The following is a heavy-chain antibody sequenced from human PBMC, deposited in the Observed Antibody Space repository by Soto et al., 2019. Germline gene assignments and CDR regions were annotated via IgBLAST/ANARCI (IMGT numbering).Heavy chain of an antibody. V-gene: IGHV3-21*01. Sequence: LRLSCAASGFTFNNYNMNWVRQAPGKGLEWVSSISSSSNYIYYADSLKGRFTISRDNAMDSLYLQMNSLRVDDTAVYYCVRSGLQLRFNWFDPWGQGTLVTVSS. D-gene: IGHD2-21*01. CDR3: VRSGLQLRFNWFDP. CDR1: GFTFNNYN. J-gene: IGHJ5*02. CDR2: ISSSSNYI.